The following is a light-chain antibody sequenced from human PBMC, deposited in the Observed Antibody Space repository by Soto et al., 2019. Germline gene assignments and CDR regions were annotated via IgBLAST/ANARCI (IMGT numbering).Light chain of an antibody. CDR3: QVWDSSSDHVV. CDR1: NIGSKS. Sequence: SYERTQPPSVSVAPGKTARRTCGGNNIGSKSVHWYQQKPGQAPVLVIYYDSDRPSGIPERFSGSNSGNTATLTISRVEAGDEADYYCQVWDSSSDHVVFGGATKVTVL. V-gene: IGLV3-21*04. CDR2: YDS. J-gene: IGLJ2*01.